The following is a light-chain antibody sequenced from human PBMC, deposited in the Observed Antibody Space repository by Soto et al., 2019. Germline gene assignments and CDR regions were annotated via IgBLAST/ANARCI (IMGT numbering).Light chain of an antibody. V-gene: IGKV1-5*01. CDR3: QQYSTYPIT. Sequence: GDIFPITCRASQSISSWLAWYQQKPGKAPKFLIYDASNLESGVPSRFSGSGSGTEFTLTISSLQPDDFATYYCQQYSTYPITFGQGTRLEIK. CDR1: QSISSW. CDR2: DAS. J-gene: IGKJ5*01.